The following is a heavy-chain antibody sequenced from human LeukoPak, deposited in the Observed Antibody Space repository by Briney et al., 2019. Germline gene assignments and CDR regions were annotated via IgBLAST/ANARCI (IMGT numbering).Heavy chain of an antibody. CDR1: GGSISSYY. V-gene: IGHV4-59*08. Sequence: SETLSLTCTVSGGSISSYYCSWIRQPPGKGLEWIGYIYYSGSTNYNPSLKSRVTISVDTSKNQFSLRLSSVTAADTAVYYCARQGYSSSWYYFDYWGQGTLVTVSS. D-gene: IGHD6-13*01. J-gene: IGHJ4*02. CDR3: ARQGYSSSWYYFDY. CDR2: IYYSGST.